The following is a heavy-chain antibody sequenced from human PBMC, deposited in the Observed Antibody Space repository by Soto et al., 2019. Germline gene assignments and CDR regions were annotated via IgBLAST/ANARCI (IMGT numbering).Heavy chain of an antibody. J-gene: IGHJ5*02. D-gene: IGHD3-10*01. CDR2: IYHSGST. V-gene: IGHV4-30-2*01. CDR1: GGSISSGGYS. Sequence: QLQLQESGSGLVKPSQTLSLTCAVSGGSISSGGYSWSWIRQPPGKGLEWIGYIYHSGSTYYNPSLKSRATISVDRSKNQFSLKLSSVTAADTAVYYCARASFGLGYSNWFDPWGQGTLVTVSS. CDR3: ARASFGLGYSNWFDP.